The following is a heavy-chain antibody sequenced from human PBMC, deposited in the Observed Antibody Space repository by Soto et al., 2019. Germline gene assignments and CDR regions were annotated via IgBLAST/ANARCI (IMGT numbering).Heavy chain of an antibody. J-gene: IGHJ4*02. CDR1: GYTFTSYA. D-gene: IGHD5-18*01. CDR3: ARARGIRLWPLGY. V-gene: IGHV1-3*01. Sequence: ASVKVSCKASGYTFTSYAMHWVRQAPGQRLEWMGWINAGNGNTKYSQKFQGRVTITRDTSASTAYMELSRLRSDDTAVYYCARARGIRLWPLGYWGQGTLVTVSS. CDR2: INAGNGNT.